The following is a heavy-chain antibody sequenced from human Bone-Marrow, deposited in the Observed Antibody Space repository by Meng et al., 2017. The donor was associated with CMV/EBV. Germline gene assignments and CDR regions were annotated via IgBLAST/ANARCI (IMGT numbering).Heavy chain of an antibody. J-gene: IGHJ4*02. V-gene: IGHV3-30*02. CDR1: GFTFSSYG. CDR3: ARTLIVGATPLDY. Sequence: GESLKISCAASGFTFSSYGMHWVRQAPGKGLEWVAFIRYDGSNKYYADSVKGRFTISRDNSKNTLYLQMNSLRAEDTAVYYCARTLIVGATPLDYWGQGTLVTVSS. CDR2: IRYDGSNK. D-gene: IGHD1-26*01.